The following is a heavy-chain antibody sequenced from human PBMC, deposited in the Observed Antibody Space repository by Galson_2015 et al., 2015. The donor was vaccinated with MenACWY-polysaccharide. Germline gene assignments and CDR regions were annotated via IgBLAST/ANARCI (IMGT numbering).Heavy chain of an antibody. Sequence: LSLTCTVSGGSMQRTRHYWGWLRQPPGTGLEWIGTVSYSGSAYYNASLKSRVTVSADRSNNQFSLKLTSLTAADTAVYYCAGIPSTMTSFGWFGPWGQGTLVTVSS. CDR2: VSYSGSA. CDR1: GGSMQRTRHY. CDR3: AGIPSTMTSFGWFGP. V-gene: IGHV4-39*07. J-gene: IGHJ5*02. D-gene: IGHD3-16*01.